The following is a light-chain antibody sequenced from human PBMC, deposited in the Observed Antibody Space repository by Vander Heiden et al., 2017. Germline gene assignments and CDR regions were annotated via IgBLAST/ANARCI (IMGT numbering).Light chain of an antibody. Sequence: DIQMTQSPSTLSASVGDRVTITCRASQSISSWLAWYQQKPGKAPKLLIYKASNLESGVPSRFSGSESGTEFTLTISSLQPDDFATYYCQQYNSYWTFGQGTKVEMK. CDR2: KAS. CDR1: QSISSW. CDR3: QQYNSYWT. V-gene: IGKV1-5*03. J-gene: IGKJ1*01.